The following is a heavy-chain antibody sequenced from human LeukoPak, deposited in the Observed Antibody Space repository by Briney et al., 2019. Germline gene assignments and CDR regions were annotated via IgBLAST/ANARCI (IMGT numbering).Heavy chain of an antibody. CDR1: GYSFISYD. D-gene: IGHD4-11*01. V-gene: IGHV1-18*01. CDR3: ARSIQYDY. J-gene: IGHJ4*02. Sequence: ASVKVSCKASGYSFISYDISRVRQAPGQGLEWMGWISVYNGYTNYAQKLQGRVTMTTDTSTSTAYMELRSLRSDDTAVYYCARSIQYDYWGQGTLVTVSS. CDR2: ISVYNGYT.